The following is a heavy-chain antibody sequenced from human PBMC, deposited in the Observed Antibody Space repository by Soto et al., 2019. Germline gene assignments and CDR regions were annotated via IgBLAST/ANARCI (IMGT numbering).Heavy chain of an antibody. CDR1: GFIFTNDW. CDR3: TRGVIRSILSK. CDR2: IRSMSDGGTP. D-gene: IGHD2-21*01. Sequence: DVQLVESGGGLVEPGGSLRLSCTTSGFIFTNDWMNWVRQAPGKGLEWVGRIRSMSDGGTPDYGTPVKGRFTISRDDSKSTLFLQMSSLQTDDTAVYYCTRGVIRSILSKWGQGTLVTVSP. V-gene: IGHV3-15*07. J-gene: IGHJ4*02.